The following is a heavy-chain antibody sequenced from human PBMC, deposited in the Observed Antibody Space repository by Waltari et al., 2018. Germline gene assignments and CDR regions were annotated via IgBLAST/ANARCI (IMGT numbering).Heavy chain of an antibody. CDR1: DDSVSDYY. Sequence: QVRLVQSGAEVGKPGVSVKVSCQASDDSVSDYYLHWVRLAPGQGLEWIGWINPKSGGANVAAKFQGRVTMTRDTSTNTAYLELRRLTFDDTTVYYCALGRATMKGDMESDIFHIWGQGTKVIVST. CDR2: INPKSGGA. J-gene: IGHJ3*02. CDR3: ALGRATMKGDMESDIFHI. D-gene: IGHD1-1*01. V-gene: IGHV1-2*02.